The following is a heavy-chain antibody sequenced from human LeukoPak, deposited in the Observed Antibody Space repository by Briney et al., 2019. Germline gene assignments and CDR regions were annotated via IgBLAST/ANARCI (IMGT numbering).Heavy chain of an antibody. CDR3: ARDRGVYSSSFDY. Sequence: SETLSLTCTVSGGSISSYYWSWIRQPPGKGLEWIGYIYYSGSTNYNPPLKSRVTISVDTSKNQFSLKLSAVTAADTAVYYCARDRGVYSSSFDYWGQGTLVTVSS. J-gene: IGHJ4*02. CDR1: GGSISSYY. D-gene: IGHD6-6*01. CDR2: IYYSGST. V-gene: IGHV4-59*01.